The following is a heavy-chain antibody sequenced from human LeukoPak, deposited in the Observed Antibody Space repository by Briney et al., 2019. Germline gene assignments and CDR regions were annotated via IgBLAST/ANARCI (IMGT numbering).Heavy chain of an antibody. Sequence: SQTLSLTCTVSGGSISSGDYYWTWIRQPPGKGLEWIGYIYYSGSTYYNPSLKSRITISVDTSKNQFSLKLSSVTAADTVVYYCARDTRGDYYFDYWGQGTLVTVSS. J-gene: IGHJ4*02. V-gene: IGHV4-30-4*01. CDR2: IYYSGST. D-gene: IGHD4-17*01. CDR1: GGSISSGDYY. CDR3: ARDTRGDYYFDY.